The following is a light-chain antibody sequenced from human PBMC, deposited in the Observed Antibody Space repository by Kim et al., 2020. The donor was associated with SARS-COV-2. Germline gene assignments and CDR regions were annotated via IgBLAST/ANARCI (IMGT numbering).Light chain of an antibody. CDR3: QQYGISPYT. Sequence: EIVLTQSPGTLSLSPGERATLSCRASQSVSSTCAWYQQKPGQAPRLLIYAASSRATDIPDRFSGSGSGTDFSLTISRLEPEDFAVYYCQQYGISPYTFGQGTKLEIK. J-gene: IGKJ2*01. CDR1: QSVSSTC. CDR2: AAS. V-gene: IGKV3-20*01.